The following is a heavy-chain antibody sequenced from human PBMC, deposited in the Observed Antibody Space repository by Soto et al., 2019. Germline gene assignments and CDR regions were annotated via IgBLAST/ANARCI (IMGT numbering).Heavy chain of an antibody. V-gene: IGHV4-30-4*01. CDR2: IYYSGST. CDR3: APAPYSRRAF. J-gene: IGHJ3*01. D-gene: IGHD2-21*01. Sequence: ILQPPGKGLEWIGYIYYSGSTYYNPSLKSRVIISLDTSENQFSLKLTSVSAADTAVYYSAPAPYSRRAF.